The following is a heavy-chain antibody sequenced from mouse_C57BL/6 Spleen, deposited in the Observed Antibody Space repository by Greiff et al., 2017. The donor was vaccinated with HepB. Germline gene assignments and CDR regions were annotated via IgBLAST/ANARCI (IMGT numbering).Heavy chain of an antibody. CDR2: ISDGGSYT. D-gene: IGHD6-1*01. Sequence: DVHLVESGGGLVKPGGSLKLSCAASGFTFSSYAMSWVRQTPEKRLEWVATISDGGSYTYYPDNVKGRFTISRDNAKNNLYLQMSHLKSEDTAMYYCAREERAAGFAYWGQGTLVTVSA. CDR3: AREERAAGFAY. CDR1: GFTFSSYA. J-gene: IGHJ3*01. V-gene: IGHV5-4*01.